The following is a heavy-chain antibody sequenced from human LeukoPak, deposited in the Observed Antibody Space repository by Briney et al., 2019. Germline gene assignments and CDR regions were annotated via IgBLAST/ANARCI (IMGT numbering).Heavy chain of an antibody. D-gene: IGHD3-22*01. CDR2: IYYSGST. Sequence: SETLSLTCTVSGGSISSYYWSWIRQPPGKGLEWIGYIYYSGSTNYNPSLKSRVTISVDTSKNQFSLKLSSVTAADTAVYYCARVKGSDSSGSFYYYYGMDVWGQGTTVTASS. CDR1: GGSISSYY. J-gene: IGHJ6*02. CDR3: ARVKGSDSSGSFYYYYGMDV. V-gene: IGHV4-59*01.